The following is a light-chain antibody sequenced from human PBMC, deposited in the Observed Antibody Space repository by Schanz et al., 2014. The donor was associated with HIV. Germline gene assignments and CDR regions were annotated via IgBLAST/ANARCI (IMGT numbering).Light chain of an antibody. Sequence: QSVLTQPPSASGTSGQRVTISCSGSRSNIGTNTVNWHQQLPRTAPKLLIYSNNQRPSGGPDRFSGSKSGTSASLAISGLRSEDEADYYCAAWDDSLSGWVFGGGTKLTVL. CDR3: AAWDDSLSGWV. CDR2: SNN. V-gene: IGLV1-44*01. J-gene: IGLJ3*02. CDR1: RSNIGTNT.